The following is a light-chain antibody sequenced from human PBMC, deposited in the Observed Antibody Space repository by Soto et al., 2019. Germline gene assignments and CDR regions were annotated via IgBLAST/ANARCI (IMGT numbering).Light chain of an antibody. J-gene: IGKJ5*01. CDR3: SQRSDWPIT. CDR1: QSISNF. Sequence: EIVLTQSPATLSLSAGERASLSCGASQSISNFLAWYQQNPGQAPRLLIYDASNRATGIPARFSGSGYGTDFTLTISSLEPEDFAVYYCSQRSDWPITFGQGTRLDIK. CDR2: DAS. V-gene: IGKV3-11*01.